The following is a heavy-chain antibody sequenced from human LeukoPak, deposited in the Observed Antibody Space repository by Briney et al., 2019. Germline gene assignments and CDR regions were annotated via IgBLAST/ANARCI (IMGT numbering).Heavy chain of an antibody. V-gene: IGHV4-4*07. D-gene: IGHD3-16*02. CDR1: GGSISSYY. CDR3: AREQGANYDYVWGSYPARARFDY. CDR2: IYTSGST. Sequence: PSETLSLTCTVSGGSISSYYWSWIRQPAGKGLEWIGRIYTSGSTNYNPSLKSRVTMSVDTSKNQFSLKLGSVTAADTAVYYCAREQGANYDYVWGSYPARARFDYWGQGTLVTVSS. J-gene: IGHJ4*02.